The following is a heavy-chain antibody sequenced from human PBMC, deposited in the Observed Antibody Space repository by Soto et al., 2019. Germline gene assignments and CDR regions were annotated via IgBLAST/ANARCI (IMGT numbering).Heavy chain of an antibody. CDR2: IYSGDLT. CDR3: ARVQSPGAFDI. J-gene: IGHJ3*02. CDR1: GFTVSSND. Sequence: PGGSLRLSCAASGFTVSSNDMTWVRQAPGKGLEWVSVIYSGDLTYYADSVKGRFTISRDNSKNTLYLQMNSLRAEDTAVYYCARVQSPGAFDIWGQGTMVTV. V-gene: IGHV3-66*01.